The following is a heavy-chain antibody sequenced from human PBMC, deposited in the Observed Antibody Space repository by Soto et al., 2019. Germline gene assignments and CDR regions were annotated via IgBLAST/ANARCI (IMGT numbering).Heavy chain of an antibody. CDR2: IDPSDSYT. J-gene: IGHJ6*02. D-gene: IGHD6-13*01. CDR1: GYSFTSYW. CDR3: ASTGYPAMDV. V-gene: IGHV5-10-1*01. Sequence: GESLKISCKGSGYSFTSYWISWVRQMPGKGLEWMGRIDPSDSYTNYSPSFQGHVTISADKSISTAYLQWSSLKASDTAMYYCASTGYPAMDVWGQGTTVTVSS.